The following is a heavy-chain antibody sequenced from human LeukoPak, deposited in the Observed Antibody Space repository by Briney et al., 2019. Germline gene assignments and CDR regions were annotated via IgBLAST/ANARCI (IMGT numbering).Heavy chain of an antibody. V-gene: IGHV1-2*02. CDR1: GYTFPGYY. D-gene: IGHD6-6*01. CDR2: INPNSGGT. J-gene: IGHJ4*02. CDR3: AREHSSSSGKVFDY. Sequence: ASVEVSCKASGYTFPGYYMHWVRQAPGQGLEWMGWINPNSGGTNYAQKFQGRVAMTRDTSISTAYMELSRLRSDDTAVYYCAREHSSSSGKVFDYWGQGTLVTVSS.